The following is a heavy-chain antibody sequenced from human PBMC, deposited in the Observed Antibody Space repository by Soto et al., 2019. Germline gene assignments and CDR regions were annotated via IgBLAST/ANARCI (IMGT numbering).Heavy chain of an antibody. V-gene: IGHV1-69*02. CDR3: SRSIAVAGTLFDY. D-gene: IGHD6-19*01. CDR1: GGTFSSYT. CDR2: IIPILGIA. Sequence: SVKVSCKASGGTFSSYTISWVRQAPGQGLEWMGRIIPILGIANYAQKFQGRVTITADKSTSTAYMELSSLRSEDTAVYYCSRSIAVAGTLFDYWGQGTLVTVSS. J-gene: IGHJ4*02.